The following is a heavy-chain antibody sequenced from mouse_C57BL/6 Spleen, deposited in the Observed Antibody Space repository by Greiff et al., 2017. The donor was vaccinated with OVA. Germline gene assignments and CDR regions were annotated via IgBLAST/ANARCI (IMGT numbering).Heavy chain of an antibody. V-gene: IGHV1-18*01. Sequence: EVQGVESGPELVKPGASVKIPCKASGYTFTDYNMDWVKQSHGKSLEWIGDINPNNGGTIYNQKFKGKATLTVDKSSSTAYMELRSLTSEDTAVYYCARITTVVEGAMDYWGQGTSVTVSS. CDR1: GYTFTDYN. J-gene: IGHJ4*01. D-gene: IGHD1-1*01. CDR3: ARITTVVEGAMDY. CDR2: INPNNGGT.